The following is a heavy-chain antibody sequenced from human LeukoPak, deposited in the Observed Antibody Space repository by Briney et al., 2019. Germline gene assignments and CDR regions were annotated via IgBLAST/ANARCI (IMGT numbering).Heavy chain of an antibody. V-gene: IGHV4-61*02. Sequence: MASETLSLTCAVSGGSISSGGYSWSWIRQPAGKGLEWIGRIYTSGSTNYNPSLKSRVTMSVDTSKNQFSLKLSSVTAADTAVYYCARESYRRGYSYWGQGTLVTVSS. CDR1: GGSISSGGYS. CDR2: IYTSGST. J-gene: IGHJ4*02. D-gene: IGHD5-24*01. CDR3: ARESYRRGYSY.